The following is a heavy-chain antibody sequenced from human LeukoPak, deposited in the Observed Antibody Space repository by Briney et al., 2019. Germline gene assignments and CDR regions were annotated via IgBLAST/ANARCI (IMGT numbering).Heavy chain of an antibody. J-gene: IGHJ3*02. CDR1: GMTFSDYH. D-gene: IGHD2-15*01. CDR3: ARDVVKVTRGVFDI. Sequence: GGSLRLSCAASGMTFSDYHMTWIRQAPGKGLEWISYITNSGYTIYYADSVKGRFTISRDNAKNSLSLQMNSLRADDTAVYYCARDVVKVTRGVFDIWGQGTMVTVSS. CDR2: ITNSGYTI. V-gene: IGHV3-11*01.